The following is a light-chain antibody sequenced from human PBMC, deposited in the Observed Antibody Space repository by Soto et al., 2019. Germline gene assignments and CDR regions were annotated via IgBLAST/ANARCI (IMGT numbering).Light chain of an antibody. CDR2: WAS. Sequence: DIVMTQSPDSLAVSLGERATINCKSSQSVLYNSNNKNYLAWYQQKPRQPPKLLIYWASTRESGVPDRFSGSGSGTDFTLTISSLQAEDVAVYYCQQYYSTPLTFGGGTNVEIK. J-gene: IGKJ4*01. CDR1: QSVLYNSNNKNY. CDR3: QQYYSTPLT. V-gene: IGKV4-1*01.